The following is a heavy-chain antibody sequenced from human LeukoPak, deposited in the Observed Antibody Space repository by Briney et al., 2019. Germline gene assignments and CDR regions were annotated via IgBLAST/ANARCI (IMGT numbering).Heavy chain of an antibody. CDR1: GGTFSSYA. CDR2: IIPIFGTA. J-gene: IGHJ3*02. V-gene: IGHV1-69*05. CDR3: ARDLGYSSSWYQGGNAFDI. D-gene: IGHD6-13*01. Sequence: VASVKVSCKASGGTFSSYAISWVRQAPGQGVEWMGGIIPIFGTANYAQKFQGRVTITTDESTSTAYMELSSLRSEDTAVYYCARDLGYSSSWYQGGNAFDIWGQGTMVTVSS.